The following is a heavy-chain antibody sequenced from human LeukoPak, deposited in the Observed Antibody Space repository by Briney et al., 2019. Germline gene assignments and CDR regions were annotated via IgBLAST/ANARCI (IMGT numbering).Heavy chain of an antibody. D-gene: IGHD1-26*01. CDR3: AKGGKWDVTPFDY. Sequence: PGGSLRLSCAAAGFTFRSYAMNWVRQGPGKGLEWVSTMSASDAGTYYADSVKGRFTISRDNSKNTLYLQVISLRAEDTAVYYCAKGGKWDVTPFDYWGQGTLVTVSS. J-gene: IGHJ4*02. CDR2: MSASDAGT. CDR1: GFTFRSYA. V-gene: IGHV3-23*01.